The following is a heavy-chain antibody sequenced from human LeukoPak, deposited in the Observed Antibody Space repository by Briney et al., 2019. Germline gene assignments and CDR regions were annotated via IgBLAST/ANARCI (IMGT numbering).Heavy chain of an antibody. Sequence: ASVKVSCKASGYTFTSYYMHWVRQAPGQGLEWMGIINPSGGSTSYAQKFQGRVTITRNTSISTAYMELSSLRSEDTAVYYCARGRLDIVLMVYANYYYYYMDVWGKGTTVTVSS. CDR3: ARGRLDIVLMVYANYYYYYMDV. CDR2: INPSGGST. J-gene: IGHJ6*03. D-gene: IGHD2-8*01. CDR1: GYTFTSYY. V-gene: IGHV1-46*01.